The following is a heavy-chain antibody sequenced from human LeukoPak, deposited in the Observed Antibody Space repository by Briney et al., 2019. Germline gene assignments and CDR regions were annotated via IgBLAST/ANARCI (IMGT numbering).Heavy chain of an antibody. CDR2: INPNSGGT. Sequence: GASVKVSCKASGYTFTGYYMHWVRQAPGRGLEWMGWINPNSGGTNYAQKFQGRVTMTRDTSISTAYMELSRLRSDDTAVYYCARQPDIVVVPAAIHFDYWGQGTLVTVSS. CDR3: ARQPDIVVVPAAIHFDY. J-gene: IGHJ4*02. D-gene: IGHD2-2*01. CDR1: GYTFTGYY. V-gene: IGHV1-2*02.